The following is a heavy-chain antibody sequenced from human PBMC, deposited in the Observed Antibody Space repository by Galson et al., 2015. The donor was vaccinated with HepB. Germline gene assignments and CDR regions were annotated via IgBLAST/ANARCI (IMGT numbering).Heavy chain of an antibody. D-gene: IGHD5-24*01. CDR1: GFTFSSYA. CDR3: AGAQWLHLLCFDY. J-gene: IGHJ4*02. Sequence: SLRLSCAASGFTFSSYAMSWVRQAPGKGLEWASAISGSGGSTYYADSVKGRFTISRDNSKNTLYLQMNSLRAEDTAVYYCAGAQWLHLLCFDYWGQGTLVTVSS. V-gene: IGHV3-23*01. CDR2: ISGSGGST.